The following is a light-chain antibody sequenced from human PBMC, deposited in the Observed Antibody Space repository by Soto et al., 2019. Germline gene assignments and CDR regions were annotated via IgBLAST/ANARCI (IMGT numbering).Light chain of an antibody. V-gene: IGKV3-15*01. CDR3: HQYHDFPGT. CDR2: GAS. J-gene: IGKJ4*01. Sequence: EVVMTQSPVTLSVSPGERATLFCRASQSVRSHLAWFQQKPGQAPNLLIFGASTRATGVPARFSGSESGTEFTLTISSLQSGEVGLSCFHQYHDFPGTFGGG. CDR1: QSVRSH.